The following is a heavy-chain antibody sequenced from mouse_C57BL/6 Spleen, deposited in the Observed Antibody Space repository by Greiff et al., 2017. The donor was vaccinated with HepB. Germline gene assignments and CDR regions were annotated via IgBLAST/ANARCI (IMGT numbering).Heavy chain of an antibody. D-gene: IGHD3-1*01. J-gene: IGHJ4*01. CDR1: GYTFTDYE. CDR2: IDPETGGT. V-gene: IGHV1-15*01. Sequence: VQLQQSGAELVRPGASVTLSCKASGYTFTDYEMHWVKQTPVHGLEWIGAIDPETGGTAYNQKFKGKAILTADKSSSTAYMELRGLTSEDSAVYYCTSRGLMDYWGQGTSVTVSS. CDR3: TSRGLMDY.